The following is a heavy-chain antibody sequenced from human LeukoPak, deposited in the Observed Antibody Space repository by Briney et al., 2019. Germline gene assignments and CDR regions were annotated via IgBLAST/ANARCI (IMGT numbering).Heavy chain of an antibody. CDR3: ARVSTVGARDY. Sequence: GGSLRLSCTASGFSFSGHWMHWARQLPGKGLVWVSRISPTGSTTSYADSVKGRFTVSRDNAKNSLYLQMNSLRAEDTAVYYCARVSTVGARDYWGQGTLVTVSS. J-gene: IGHJ4*02. V-gene: IGHV3-74*01. D-gene: IGHD1-26*01. CDR1: GFSFSGHW. CDR2: ISPTGSTT.